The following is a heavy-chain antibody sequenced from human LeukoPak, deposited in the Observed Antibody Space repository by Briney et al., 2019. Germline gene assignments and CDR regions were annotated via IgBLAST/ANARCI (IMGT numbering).Heavy chain of an antibody. V-gene: IGHV3-23*01. Sequence: SCKASGGTFSSYAMSWVRQAPGKGLEWVSAISGSGGSTYYADSVKGRFTISRDNSKNTLYLQMNSLRAEGTAVYYCAKSIYHYDSSGYYYYYYGMDVWGQGTTVTVSS. CDR1: GGTFSSYA. CDR2: ISGSGGST. D-gene: IGHD3-22*01. J-gene: IGHJ6*02. CDR3: AKSIYHYDSSGYYYYYYGMDV.